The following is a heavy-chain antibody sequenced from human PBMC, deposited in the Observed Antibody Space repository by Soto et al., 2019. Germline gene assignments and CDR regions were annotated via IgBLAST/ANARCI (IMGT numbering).Heavy chain of an antibody. J-gene: IGHJ5*02. CDR2: IYHTGIT. D-gene: IGHD2-8*02. CDR1: GGSISSSNW. Sequence: QVQLRESGPGLVKPSGTLSLTCVVSGGSISSSNWWSWVRQSPGKGLEWIGEIYHTGITNYNPSLKSRVNISVDKSNNQFSLMLRSVTAADTAVYYCATLPPRIVVVVTPIPPWGQGTLVTVSS. CDR3: ATLPPRIVVVVTPIPP. V-gene: IGHV4-4*02.